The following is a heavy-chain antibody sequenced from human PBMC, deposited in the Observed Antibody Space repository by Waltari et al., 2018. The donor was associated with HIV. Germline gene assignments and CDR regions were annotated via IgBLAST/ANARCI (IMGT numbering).Heavy chain of an antibody. V-gene: IGHV3-15*01. J-gene: IGHJ4*02. Sequence: EVQLVESGGGLVKPGGSLRLSCAASGFTFSNAWMSWVRQAPGTGLEGVGRIKSKTDGGTTDYAAPVKGRFTISRDDSKNTLYLQMNSLKTEDTAVYYCTTGGYYDSSGYFSFDYWGQGTLVTVSS. D-gene: IGHD3-22*01. CDR1: GFTFSNAW. CDR2: IKSKTDGGTT. CDR3: TTGGYYDSSGYFSFDY.